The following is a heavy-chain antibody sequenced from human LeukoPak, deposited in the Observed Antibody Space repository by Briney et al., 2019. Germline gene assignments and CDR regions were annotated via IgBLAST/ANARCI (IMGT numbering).Heavy chain of an antibody. Sequence: ASVKVSCKVSGYRLTELSMHWVRQAPGKGLEWMGGLDPEDGETIYAQKFQGRVTMTEDTSTDTAYMELSSLRSEDTAVYYCATGLLNYRGAFDIWGQGTMVTVSS. V-gene: IGHV1-24*01. CDR1: GYRLTELS. J-gene: IGHJ3*02. CDR3: ATGLLNYRGAFDI. D-gene: IGHD2-8*01. CDR2: LDPEDGET.